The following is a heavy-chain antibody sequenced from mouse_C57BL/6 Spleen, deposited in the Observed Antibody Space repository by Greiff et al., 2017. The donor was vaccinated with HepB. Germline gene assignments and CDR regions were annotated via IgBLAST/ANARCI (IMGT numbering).Heavy chain of an antibody. J-gene: IGHJ1*03. V-gene: IGHV1-50*01. Sequence: QVQLQQPGAELVKPGASVKLSCKASGYTFTSYWMQWVKQRPGQGLEWIGEIDPSDSYTNYNQKFKGKATLTVDTSSSTAYMQLSSLTSEDSAVYYCARGSYGSRTGYFDVWGTGTTVTVSS. CDR1: GYTFTSYW. CDR3: ARGSYGSRTGYFDV. D-gene: IGHD1-1*01. CDR2: IDPSDSYT.